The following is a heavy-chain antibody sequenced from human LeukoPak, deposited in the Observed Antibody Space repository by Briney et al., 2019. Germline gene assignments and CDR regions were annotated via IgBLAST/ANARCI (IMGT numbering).Heavy chain of an antibody. J-gene: IGHJ4*02. CDR3: ARVDTDIAFFDN. CDR1: GGSISSSSYY. V-gene: IGHV4-39*01. Sequence: SETLSLTCTVSGGSISSSSYYWGWIRQPPGKGLEWIGSIYYSGSTYYNPSLKSRVTISVDTSKNQFSLKVSSVTAADTAVYYCARVDTDIAFFDNWGQGTPVTVS. CDR2: IYYSGST. D-gene: IGHD5-18*01.